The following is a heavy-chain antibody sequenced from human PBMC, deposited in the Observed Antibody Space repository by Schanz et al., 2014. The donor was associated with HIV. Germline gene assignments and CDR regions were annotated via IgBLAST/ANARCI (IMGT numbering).Heavy chain of an antibody. D-gene: IGHD3-22*01. J-gene: IGHJ4*02. Sequence: QVQLVQSGAEVKKPGSSVKVSCKASGGTFSTYAINFFLQAPGQGLSWMGRIDLRSGGTKYAQRFQGRVTMTRDTSINTAXXXLSRXRSDDTAVYYCARDLRASSVASLDYGGQGNLVTVSS. CDR1: GGTFSTYA. CDR2: IDLRSGGT. V-gene: IGHV1-2*06. CDR3: ARDLRASSVASLDY.